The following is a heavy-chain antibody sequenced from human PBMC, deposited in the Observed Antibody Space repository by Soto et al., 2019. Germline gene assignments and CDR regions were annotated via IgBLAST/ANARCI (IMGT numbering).Heavy chain of an antibody. V-gene: IGHV3-30-3*01. CDR3: ARDREVIGNDAFDI. CDR1: GFTFSSYA. D-gene: IGHD3-10*01. J-gene: IGHJ3*02. Sequence: GGSLRLSCAASGFTFSSYAMHWVRQAPGKGLEWVAVISYDGSNKYYADSVKGRFTISRDNSKNTLYLQMNSLRVEDTAVYYCARDREVIGNDAFDIWGQGTMVTVSS. CDR2: ISYDGSNK.